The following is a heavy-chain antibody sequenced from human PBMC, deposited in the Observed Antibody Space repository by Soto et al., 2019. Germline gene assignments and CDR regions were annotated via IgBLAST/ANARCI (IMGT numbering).Heavy chain of an antibody. CDR1: GFTFSNAW. Sequence: GGSLRLSCAASGFTFSNAWMSWVRQAPGKGLEWVGRIKSKTDGRTTDYAAPVKGRFTISRDDSKNTLYLQMNSLKTEDTAVYYCTATPRIAAAGTGYWGQGTLVTVSS. V-gene: IGHV3-15*01. J-gene: IGHJ4*02. CDR3: TATPRIAAAGTGY. CDR2: IKSKTDGRTT. D-gene: IGHD6-13*01.